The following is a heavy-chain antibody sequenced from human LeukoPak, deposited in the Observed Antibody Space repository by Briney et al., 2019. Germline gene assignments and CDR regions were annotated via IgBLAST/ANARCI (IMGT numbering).Heavy chain of an antibody. CDR1: GGSISSYY. J-gene: IGHJ6*02. V-gene: IGHV4-59*08. CDR2: IYDSGST. CDR3: ARHYYGSGSSPMDV. D-gene: IGHD3-10*01. Sequence: SETLSLTCTVSGGSISSYYWSWIRQPPGKGLEWIGYIYDSGSTNYNPSLKSRVTISLDTSKKQFSLKLTSVTATDTAVFYCARHYYGSGSSPMDVWGQGITVTVSS.